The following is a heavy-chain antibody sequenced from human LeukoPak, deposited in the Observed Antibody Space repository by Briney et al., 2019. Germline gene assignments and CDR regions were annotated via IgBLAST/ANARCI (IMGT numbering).Heavy chain of an antibody. V-gene: IGHV3-48*03. CDR2: ISSSDSTI. J-gene: IGHJ4*02. CDR3: ARAYYGLLDY. Sequence: GGSLRLSCAASGFTFSSYEMNWVRQAPGKGLEWVSYISSSDSTIYYADSVKGRFTISRDNAKNSLHLQMNSLRAEDTAVYYCARAYYGLLDYWGQGTLVTVSS. CDR1: GFTFSSYE. D-gene: IGHD2/OR15-2a*01.